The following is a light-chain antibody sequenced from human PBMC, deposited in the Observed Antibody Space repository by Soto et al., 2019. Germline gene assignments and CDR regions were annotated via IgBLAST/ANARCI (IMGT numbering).Light chain of an antibody. CDR3: MQSTQLPPT. J-gene: IGKJ5*01. Sequence: EVVLTQSPVTLSLSPGERATLSCRASQSFRGLLAWYQQKPGQAPRLLIYEVSTRVSGVPDRFSGSGSAPDFTLEISRVETDDVGIYYCMQSTQLPPTFGQGTRLQIK. V-gene: IGKV3-11*01. CDR2: EVS. CDR1: QSFRGL.